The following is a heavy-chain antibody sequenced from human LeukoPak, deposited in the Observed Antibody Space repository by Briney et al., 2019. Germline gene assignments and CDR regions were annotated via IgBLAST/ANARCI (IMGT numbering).Heavy chain of an antibody. D-gene: IGHD2-2*01. CDR2: INPNSGGT. J-gene: IGHJ5*02. V-gene: IGHV1-2*02. CDR1: GYTFTGYY. Sequence: ASVKVSCKASGYTFTGYYMHWVRQAPGQGLEWMGWINPNSGGTNYAQKFQGRVTMTRDTSISTAYMELSRLRSDDTAVYYCARGFGPAATFVFWFDPWGQETLVTVSS. CDR3: ARGFGPAATFVFWFDP.